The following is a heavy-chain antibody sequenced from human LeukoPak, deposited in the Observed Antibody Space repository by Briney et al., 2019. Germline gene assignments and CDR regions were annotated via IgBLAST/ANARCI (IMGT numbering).Heavy chain of an antibody. Sequence: ASVKVSCKASGYTFTSYYMHWVRQAPGQGLEWMGIINPSGGSTSYAQKFQGRVTMTRDTSTSTVYMELSSLRYEDTAVYYCASYSGSYSAFDYWGQGTLVTVSS. D-gene: IGHD1-26*01. CDR3: ASYSGSYSAFDY. J-gene: IGHJ4*02. V-gene: IGHV1-46*01. CDR2: INPSGGST. CDR1: GYTFTSYY.